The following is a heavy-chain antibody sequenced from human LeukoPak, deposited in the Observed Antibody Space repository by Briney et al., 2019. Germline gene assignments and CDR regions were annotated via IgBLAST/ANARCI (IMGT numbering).Heavy chain of an antibody. CDR3: ARRRPCLWFGGQAFDY. Sequence: PSETLSLTCTVSGGSISSSSYYWGWIRQPPGKGLEWIGSIYYSGSTYYNPSLKSRVTISVDTSKNQFSLKLSSVTAADTAVYYCARRRPCLWFGGQAFDYWGQGTLVTVSS. D-gene: IGHD3-10*01. V-gene: IGHV4-39*07. CDR1: GGSISSSSYY. J-gene: IGHJ4*02. CDR2: IYYSGST.